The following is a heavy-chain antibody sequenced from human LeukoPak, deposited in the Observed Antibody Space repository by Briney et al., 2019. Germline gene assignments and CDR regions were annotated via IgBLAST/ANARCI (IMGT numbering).Heavy chain of an antibody. Sequence: HPGRSLRLSCAASGFTFSSYGMSWVRQAPGKGLEWVSAISGSGGSTYYADSVKGRFTISRDNSKNTLYLQMNSLRAEDTAVYYCAKRGPGTQRGWAYYYYYMDVWGKGTTVTISS. CDR2: ISGSGGST. CDR1: GFTFSSYG. J-gene: IGHJ6*03. V-gene: IGHV3-23*01. D-gene: IGHD1-1*01. CDR3: AKRGPGTQRGWAYYYYYMDV.